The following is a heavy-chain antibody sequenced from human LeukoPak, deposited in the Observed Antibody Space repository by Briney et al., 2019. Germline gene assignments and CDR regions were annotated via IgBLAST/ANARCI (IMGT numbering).Heavy chain of an antibody. CDR1: GFTFSSYA. Sequence: QPGGSLRLSCAASGFTFSSYAMSWVRQAPGKGLEWVSGIRGSGGSTYYADSVKGRFTISRDNSKNTLFSQMNSLRAEDTAVYYCAKPIGEVTAIGDFDYWGQGTLVTVSS. CDR2: IRGSGGST. J-gene: IGHJ4*02. D-gene: IGHD2-21*02. CDR3: AKPIGEVTAIGDFDY. V-gene: IGHV3-23*01.